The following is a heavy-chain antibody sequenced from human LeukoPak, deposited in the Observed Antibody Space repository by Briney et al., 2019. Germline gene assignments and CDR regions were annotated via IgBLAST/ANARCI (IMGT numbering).Heavy chain of an antibody. CDR1: GGSISSGSYH. Sequence: PSETLSLTCTVSGGSISSGSYHWSWIRQPAGKGLEWIGRIYTSGSTNYNPSLKSRVTISVDTSKNQFSLKLSSVTAADTAVYYCARAPTTPYYYYMDVWGKGTTVTVSS. J-gene: IGHJ6*03. D-gene: IGHD4-11*01. CDR3: ARAPTTPYYYYMDV. CDR2: IYTSGST. V-gene: IGHV4-61*02.